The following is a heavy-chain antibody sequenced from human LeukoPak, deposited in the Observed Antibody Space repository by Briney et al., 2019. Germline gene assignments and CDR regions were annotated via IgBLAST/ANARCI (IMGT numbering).Heavy chain of an antibody. D-gene: IGHD6-13*01. CDR2: ISAYNGNT. Sequence: AASVKVSCTASGYTFTNYGISWVRQAPGQGLEWMGWISAYNGNTDYAQNLQGRVTMTTDTLTSTAYMELRSLRSDDMAVYYCARDQSLVAYSSTWFDYWGQGTPVTVSS. J-gene: IGHJ4*02. CDR3: ARDQSLVAYSSTWFDY. V-gene: IGHV1-18*03. CDR1: GYTFTNYG.